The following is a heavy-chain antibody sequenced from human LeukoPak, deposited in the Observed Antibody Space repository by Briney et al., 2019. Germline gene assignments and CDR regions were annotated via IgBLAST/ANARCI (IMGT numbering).Heavy chain of an antibody. CDR1: GGSFSGFF. CDR2: INRRGTT. D-gene: IGHD3-10*01. J-gene: IGHJ5*02. V-gene: IGHV4-34*01. CDR3: ARGGTTYFSGSGTHP. Sequence: PSETLSLTCGVSGGSFSGFFWTWIRQSPGRGLEWIGEINRRGTTYYNPSLESRLAISLDTSRHQFFLNLPSVTAADTAVYFCARGGTTYFSGSGTHPWGQGTLVTVSS.